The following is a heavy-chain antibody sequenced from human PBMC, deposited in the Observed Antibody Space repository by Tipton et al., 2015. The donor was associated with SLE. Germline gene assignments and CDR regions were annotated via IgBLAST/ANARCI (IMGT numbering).Heavy chain of an antibody. V-gene: IGHV4-39*07. CDR1: DGSIRSTNYY. J-gene: IGHJ4*02. CDR2: INHSGGT. D-gene: IGHD5-12*01. CDR3: ARRHYSGPFDS. Sequence: LRLSCTVSDGSIRSTNYYWGWIRQPPGKGLEWIGEINHSGGTNYNPSLESRVTISVDTSKNQFSLKLSSVTAADTAVYYCARRHYSGPFDSWGQGTLVTVSS.